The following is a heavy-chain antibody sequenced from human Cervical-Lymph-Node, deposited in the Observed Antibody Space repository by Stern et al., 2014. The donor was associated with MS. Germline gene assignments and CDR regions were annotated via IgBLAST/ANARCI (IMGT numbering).Heavy chain of an antibody. CDR1: GGTFRNYA. CDR3: AIFPPPR. Sequence: QDQMVQSGAEVKKPGSSVKVSCKASGGTFRNYALSCVRQAPGQGLEWMGVIIPVSGTATYAQQFHGRVRIIADESPGPVSMELNSLGSEDAAVYFCAIFPPPRWGQGTMVTVSS. J-gene: IGHJ3*01. V-gene: IGHV1-69*12. CDR2: IIPVSGTA.